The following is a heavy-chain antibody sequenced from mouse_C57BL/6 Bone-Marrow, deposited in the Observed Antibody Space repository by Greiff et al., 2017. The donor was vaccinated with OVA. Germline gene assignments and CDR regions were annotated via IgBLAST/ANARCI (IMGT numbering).Heavy chain of an antibody. CDR2: INPSSDYT. Sequence: QVQLQQSGAELARPGASVKMSCKASGYTFTSYTMHWVKQRPGQGLEWIGYINPSSDYTKYNQKFKDKATLTADKSSSTAYMHLSSLTSEDSAVYYCARRGYDSWFAYWGQGTLVTVSA. CDR3: ARRGYDSWFAY. J-gene: IGHJ3*01. V-gene: IGHV1-4*01. CDR1: GYTFTSYT. D-gene: IGHD2-4*01.